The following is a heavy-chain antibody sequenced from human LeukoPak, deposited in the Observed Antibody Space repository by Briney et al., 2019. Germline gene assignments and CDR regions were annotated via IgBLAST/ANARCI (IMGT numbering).Heavy chain of an antibody. J-gene: IGHJ4*02. CDR2: IYPGDSDT. D-gene: IGHD5-18*01. CDR3: ARHGPDTAMVTSYDY. Sequence: GESLKISCKGSGYSFTSFWIGWVRQMPGKGLEWMGIIYPGDSDTRYSPSFQGQVTISADKSISTAYLRWSSLKASDTAMYYCARHGPDTAMVTSYDYWGQGTLVTVSS. V-gene: IGHV5-51*01. CDR1: GYSFTSFW.